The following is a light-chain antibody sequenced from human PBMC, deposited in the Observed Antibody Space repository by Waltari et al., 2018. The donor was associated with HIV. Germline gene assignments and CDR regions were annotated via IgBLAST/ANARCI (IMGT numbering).Light chain of an antibody. Sequence: QAGLTQPPSVSKGLRQTATLTCTGNSDNVGNQGATWLQQHQGHPPKLLFYGNNNRRSGISERFSASRSGNTASLTITGLQPEDEADYFCSAWDRSLSAVVFGGGTTLIVL. J-gene: IGLJ2*01. V-gene: IGLV10-54*04. CDR1: SDNVGNQG. CDR2: GNN. CDR3: SAWDRSLSAVV.